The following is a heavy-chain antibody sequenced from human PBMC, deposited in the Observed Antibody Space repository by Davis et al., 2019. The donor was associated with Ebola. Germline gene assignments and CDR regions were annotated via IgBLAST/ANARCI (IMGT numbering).Heavy chain of an antibody. CDR1: GDSFTSQW. D-gene: IGHD2-8*02. CDR3: ASLRRTITGMDDGYDI. CDR2: IYTGDSDT. V-gene: IGHV5-51*01. J-gene: IGHJ3*02. Sequence: GESLKISCKDSGDSFTSQWIGWVRQMPGKGLEWMGIIYTGDSDTRYSPSFRGQVTISADKSTKTAFLQWSSLRASDTAMYYCASLRRTITGMDDGYDIWGKGTMVTVSS.